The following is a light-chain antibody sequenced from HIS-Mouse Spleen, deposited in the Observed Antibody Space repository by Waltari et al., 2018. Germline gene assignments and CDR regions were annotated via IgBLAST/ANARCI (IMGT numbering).Light chain of an antibody. Sequence: QSALTQPASVSGSPGQSIPISCPGTSSDVGGYNFCPWYQQHPGKAPKLMIYEVSNRPSGVSNRFSGSKSGNTASLTISGLQAEDEADYYCSSYTSSSTWVFGGGTKLTVL. V-gene: IGLV2-14*01. CDR1: SSDVGGYNF. J-gene: IGLJ3*02. CDR2: EVS. CDR3: SSYTSSSTWV.